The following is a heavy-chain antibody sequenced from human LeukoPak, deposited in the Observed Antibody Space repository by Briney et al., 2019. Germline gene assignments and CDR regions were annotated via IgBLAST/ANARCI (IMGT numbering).Heavy chain of an antibody. CDR1: GFTFSTYA. V-gene: IGHV3-23*01. D-gene: IGHD3-22*01. CDR3: VTRYYDTSTYSYLGYWYFDL. Sequence: GGSLRLSCVASGFTFSTYAMTWVRQAPGKGLEWVSTITDSGGTTYYADSVKGRFTISRDNSKNTLYLQIDSLRAEDTALYYCVTRYYDTSTYSYLGYWYFDLWGRGTLLTVSS. J-gene: IGHJ2*01. CDR2: ITDSGGTT.